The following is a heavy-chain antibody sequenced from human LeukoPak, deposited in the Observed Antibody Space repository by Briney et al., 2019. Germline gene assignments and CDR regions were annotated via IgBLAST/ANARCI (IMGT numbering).Heavy chain of an antibody. J-gene: IGHJ4*02. Sequence: SETLSLTCAVSGGSISSSNWWSWVRQPPGKGLEWIGEIYHTGGTNYDPSLKSRVTISIDKSKKDFSLKLSSVTAADMAVYYCARGGDDLGDYFDYWGQGALVTVSS. D-gene: IGHD3-16*01. CDR3: ARGGDDLGDYFDY. V-gene: IGHV4-4*02. CDR1: GGSISSSNW. CDR2: IYHTGGT.